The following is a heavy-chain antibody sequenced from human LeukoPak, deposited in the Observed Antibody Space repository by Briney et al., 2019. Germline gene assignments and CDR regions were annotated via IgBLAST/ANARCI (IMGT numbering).Heavy chain of an antibody. J-gene: IGHJ5*02. D-gene: IGHD4-17*01. CDR3: ARDDYGDYVLFDP. CDR2: INPNSGGT. Sequence: AASVKVSCKASGYTFTGYYMHWVRQAPGQGLEWMGWINPNSGGTNYAQKFQGRVTMTRDTSISTAYMELSRLRSDDTAVYYCARDDYGDYVLFDPWGQGTLVTVSS. CDR1: GYTFTGYY. V-gene: IGHV1-2*02.